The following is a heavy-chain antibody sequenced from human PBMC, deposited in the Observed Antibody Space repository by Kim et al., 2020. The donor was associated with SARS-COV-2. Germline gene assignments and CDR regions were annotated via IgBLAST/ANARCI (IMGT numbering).Heavy chain of an antibody. CDR2: IRSKAYGGTT. CDR3: TRDFGIQSIDDAFDI. D-gene: IGHD3-10*01. Sequence: GGSLRLSCTASGFTFGDYAMSWVRQAPGKGLEWVGFIRSKAYGGTTEYAASVKGRFTISRDDSKSIAYLQMNSLKTEDTAVYYCTRDFGIQSIDDAFDIWGQGTMVTVSS. CDR1: GFTFGDYA. V-gene: IGHV3-49*04. J-gene: IGHJ3*02.